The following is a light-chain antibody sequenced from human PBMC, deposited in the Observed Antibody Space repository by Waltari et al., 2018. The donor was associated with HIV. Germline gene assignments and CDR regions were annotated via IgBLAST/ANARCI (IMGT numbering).Light chain of an antibody. CDR1: QSVSSGY. Sequence: EIVLTQSPGTLSLSPGERATLSCRASQSVSSGYFAWYQHKPGQTPRLLLYGASSRATGIPDRFSGSGSGTDFTLTISRLEPEDFAVYYCQQYGGSPMYTFGQGTKLEIK. J-gene: IGKJ2*01. CDR2: GAS. V-gene: IGKV3-20*01. CDR3: QQYGGSPMYT.